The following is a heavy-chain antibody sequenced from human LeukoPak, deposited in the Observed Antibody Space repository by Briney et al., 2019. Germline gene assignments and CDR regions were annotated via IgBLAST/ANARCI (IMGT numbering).Heavy chain of an antibody. V-gene: IGHV3-30-3*01. CDR3: AKDRADVVPTMVLDY. CDR2: ISYDGSNK. Sequence: GRSLRLSCAASGFTFSSYAMHWVRQAPGKGLEWVAVISYDGSNKYYADSVKGRFTISRDNSKNTLYLQMNSLRAEDTAVYYCAKDRADVVPTMVLDYWGQGTLVTVSS. J-gene: IGHJ4*02. CDR1: GFTFSSYA. D-gene: IGHD5-12*01.